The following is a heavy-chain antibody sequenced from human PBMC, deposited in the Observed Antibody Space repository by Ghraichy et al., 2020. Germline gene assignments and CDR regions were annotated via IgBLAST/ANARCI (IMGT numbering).Heavy chain of an antibody. D-gene: IGHD6-13*01. CDR1: GYSISSGF. J-gene: IGHJ4*02. CDR2: ISSDGSNK. Sequence: LSLTCAVSGYSISSGFYWGWIRLPPGKGLGWVAVISSDGSNKYYADSVKGRFTISRDNSKNTLYLQMNSLRAEDTAVYYCAKVGVLTAAAGKKYYFDYWGQGTLVTVSS. V-gene: IGHV3-30*18. CDR3: AKVGVLTAAAGKKYYFDY.